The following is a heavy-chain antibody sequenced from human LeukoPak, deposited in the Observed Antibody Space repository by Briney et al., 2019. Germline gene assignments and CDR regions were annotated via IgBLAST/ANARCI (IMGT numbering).Heavy chain of an antibody. V-gene: IGHV1-69*13. CDR1: GGTFSSYA. D-gene: IGHD5-18*01. CDR3: AREAEVGTAHYYFDY. CDR2: IIPIFGTA. J-gene: IGHJ4*02. Sequence: SVKVSCKASGGTFSSYAISWVRQAPGHGLEWMGGIIPIFGTANYAQKFQGRVTITADESTGTAYMELSSLRSEDTAVYYCAREAEVGTAHYYFDYWGQGTLVTVSS.